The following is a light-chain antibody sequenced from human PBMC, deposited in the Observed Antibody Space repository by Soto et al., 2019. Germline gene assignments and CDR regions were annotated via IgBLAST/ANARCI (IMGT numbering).Light chain of an antibody. CDR2: DAS. J-gene: IGKJ1*01. Sequence: DIQMTQSPSTLSASVGDRVTITCRASQSISTSLAWYQQKPGKAPELLISDASRLESGVPSSFSGSGSGTEFPLPISSLQPDAFATYYCQQYKSYSPRTFGQGTKV. CDR1: QSISTS. V-gene: IGKV1-5*01. CDR3: QQYKSYSPRT.